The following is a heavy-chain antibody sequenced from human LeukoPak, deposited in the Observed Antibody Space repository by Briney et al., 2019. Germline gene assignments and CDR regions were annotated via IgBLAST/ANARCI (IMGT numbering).Heavy chain of an antibody. CDR2: INYSGST. Sequence: SGTLSLTYAVDGGSFSGYYWSWIRQPQGKGLEWIGEINYSGSTDYNPSLKSRVTISVDTSKNQFSLKLSSVTAADTAVYYCARFRRYYDILTGYYKYESSDAFDIWGQGTMVTVSS. D-gene: IGHD3-9*01. CDR3: ARFRRYYDILTGYYKYESSDAFDI. CDR1: GGSFSGYY. V-gene: IGHV4-34*01. J-gene: IGHJ3*02.